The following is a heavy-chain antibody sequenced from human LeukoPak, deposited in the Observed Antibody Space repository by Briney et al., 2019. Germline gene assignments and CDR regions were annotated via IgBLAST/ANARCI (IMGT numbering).Heavy chain of an antibody. D-gene: IGHD3-16*01. CDR1: GYTFTNYG. J-gene: IGHJ4*02. CDR3: ASPPPTCLSGLGY. Sequence: AASVKVSCKASGYTFTNYGISWVRQAPGQGLEWTGIINPSGGSTSYAQKFQGRVTMTRDTSTSTVYMELSSLRSEDTAVYYCASPPPTCLSGLGYWGQGTLVTVSS. CDR2: INPSGGST. V-gene: IGHV1-46*01.